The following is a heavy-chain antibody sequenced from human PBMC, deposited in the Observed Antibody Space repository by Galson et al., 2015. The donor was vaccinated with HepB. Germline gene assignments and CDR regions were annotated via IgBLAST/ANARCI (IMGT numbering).Heavy chain of an antibody. Sequence: CAISGDSVSNNNVAWYWIRQSPSRGLEWLGRTYYRAKWYNDYAVSVRSRITISPDTSKNQFSLQLNSVTPEDTAVYYCAGVVGTIYYYGMDVRGQGTTVTVSS. CDR3: AGVVGTIYYYGMDV. CDR1: GDSVSNNNVA. V-gene: IGHV6-1*01. J-gene: IGHJ6*02. D-gene: IGHD6-19*01. CDR2: TYYRAKWYN.